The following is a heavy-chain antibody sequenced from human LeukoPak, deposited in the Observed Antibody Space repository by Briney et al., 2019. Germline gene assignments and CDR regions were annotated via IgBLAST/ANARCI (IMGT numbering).Heavy chain of an antibody. CDR2: IWYDGSNK. V-gene: IGHV3-33*01. CDR1: GFTFSSYG. J-gene: IGHJ4*02. Sequence: GGSLRLSCAASGFTFSSYGMHWVRQAPGKGLEWVAVIWYDGSNKYYADSVKGRFTISRDNSKNTLYLQMNSLRAEDTAVYYCARDTGDYYDSSGHYDYWGQGTLVTVSS. D-gene: IGHD3-22*01. CDR3: ARDTGDYYDSSGHYDY.